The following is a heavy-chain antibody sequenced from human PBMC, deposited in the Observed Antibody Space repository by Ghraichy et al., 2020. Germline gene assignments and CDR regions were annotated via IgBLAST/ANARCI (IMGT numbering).Heavy chain of an antibody. CDR2: IYYSGST. Sequence: SQTLSLTCTVSGGSISSSSYYWGWIRQPPGKGLEWIGSIYYSGSTYYNPSLKSRVTISVDTSKNQFSLKLSSVTAADTAVYYCATFGFRYYYGSGPLMDVWGKGTTVTVSS. CDR1: GGSISSSSYY. V-gene: IGHV4-39*01. J-gene: IGHJ6*04. CDR3: ATFGFRYYYGSGPLMDV. D-gene: IGHD3-10*01.